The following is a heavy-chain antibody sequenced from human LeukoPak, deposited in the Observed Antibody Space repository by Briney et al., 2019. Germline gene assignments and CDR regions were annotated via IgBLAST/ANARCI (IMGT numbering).Heavy chain of an antibody. CDR1: GFTFSDFN. J-gene: IGHJ5*02. Sequence: PGGSLRLSCAGSGFTFSDFNMRWVRQAPGKGLEWVSSISATTNKIFNADSVKGRFTISRDNAEKSLYLQMNSLRADDTAMYYCAREGYRPGNYPIHLWGQGTLLPVSS. V-gene: IGHV3-21*01. CDR2: ISATTNKI. D-gene: IGHD3-10*01. CDR3: AREGYRPGNYPIHL.